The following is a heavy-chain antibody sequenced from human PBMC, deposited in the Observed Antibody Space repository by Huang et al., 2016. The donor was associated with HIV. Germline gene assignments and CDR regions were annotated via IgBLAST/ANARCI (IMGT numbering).Heavy chain of an antibody. J-gene: IGHJ4*02. V-gene: IGHV3-30*18. CDR1: GFNFSSYG. CDR3: AKGGSAAAVLDF. Sequence: QVQLVESGGGVVQPGRSLRISCAAFGFNFSSYGMHGVRQAPGKGLEGVAVIAYDGKTKYYADSVKGRFSISRDNSKTTVYLQLNSLRVEDTAGYYCAKGGSAAAVLDFWGQGTLVTVSS. D-gene: IGHD6-13*01. CDR2: IAYDGKTK.